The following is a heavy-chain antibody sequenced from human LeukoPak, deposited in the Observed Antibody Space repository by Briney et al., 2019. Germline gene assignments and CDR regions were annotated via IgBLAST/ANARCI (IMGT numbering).Heavy chain of an antibody. Sequence: PSETLSLTCTVSGASISGYFWSWIRQPAGKGLEWIGRIYSSGNTNYNCSLKSRVTMSVDTSKNQISLKLSSATAAHTAVHYCARDGSGYSGYENFGYWPQGPLVTVSS. CDR2: IYSSGNT. V-gene: IGHV4-4*07. CDR1: GASISGYF. J-gene: IGHJ4*02. CDR3: ARDGSGYSGYENFGY. D-gene: IGHD5-12*01.